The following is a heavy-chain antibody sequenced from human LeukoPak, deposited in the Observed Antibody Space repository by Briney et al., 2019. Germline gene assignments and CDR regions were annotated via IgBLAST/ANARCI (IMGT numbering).Heavy chain of an antibody. V-gene: IGHV3-23*01. CDR1: GFTFSAFA. CDR3: AEEGMRRGVIYPFDI. CDR2: ISGSGGST. J-gene: IGHJ3*02. Sequence: QAGGSLRLSCAASGFTFSAFALSWVRQAPGKGLEWVSAISGSGGSTDSADSVKGRFTISRDNSKNTLYLQMNSLRAEDTAGYYCAEEGMRRGVIYPFDIWGQGTMVTVSS. D-gene: IGHD3-10*01.